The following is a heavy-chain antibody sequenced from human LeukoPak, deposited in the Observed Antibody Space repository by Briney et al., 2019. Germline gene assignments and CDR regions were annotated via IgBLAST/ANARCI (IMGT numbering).Heavy chain of an antibody. J-gene: IGHJ3*02. CDR1: GFTFSDYY. Sequence: PWGSLRLSCAASGFTFSDYYMSWIRQAPGKGLEWVSYISSSGSTIYYADSVKGRFTISRDNAKNSLYLQMNSLRAEDTAVYYCARDKHCTNGVCYSPSYAFDIWGQGTMVTVSS. CDR2: ISSSGSTI. V-gene: IGHV3-11*04. CDR3: ARDKHCTNGVCYSPSYAFDI. D-gene: IGHD2-8*01.